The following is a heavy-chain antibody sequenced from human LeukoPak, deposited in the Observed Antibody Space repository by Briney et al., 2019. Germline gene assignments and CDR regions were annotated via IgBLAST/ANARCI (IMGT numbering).Heavy chain of an antibody. D-gene: IGHD2-2*01. CDR3: ASSDYCSSTSCYFGSRGGRRGFDY. CDR1: GGTFSSYA. Sequence: ASVKVSCKASGGTFSSYAISWVRQAPGQGLEWMGGIIPIFGTANYAQKFQGRVTITTDESTSTAYMELSSLRSEDTAVYYCASSDYCSSTSCYFGSRGGRRGFDYWGQGNLVTVSS. CDR2: IIPIFGTA. V-gene: IGHV1-69*05. J-gene: IGHJ4*02.